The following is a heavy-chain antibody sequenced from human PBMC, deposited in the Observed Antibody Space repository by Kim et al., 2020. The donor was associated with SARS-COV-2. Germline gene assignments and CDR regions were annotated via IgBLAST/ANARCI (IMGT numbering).Heavy chain of an antibody. CDR3: ASQQLGFYYYYGMDV. V-gene: IGHV4-4*02. Sequence: SETLSLTCAVSGGSISSSNWWSWVRQPPGKGLEWIGEIYHSGSTNYNPSLKSRVTISVDKSKKQFSLKLSSVTAADTAVYYCASQQLGFYYYYGMDVWGQGTTVTFPS. J-gene: IGHJ6*02. CDR1: GGSISSSNW. D-gene: IGHD6-13*01. CDR2: IYHSGST.